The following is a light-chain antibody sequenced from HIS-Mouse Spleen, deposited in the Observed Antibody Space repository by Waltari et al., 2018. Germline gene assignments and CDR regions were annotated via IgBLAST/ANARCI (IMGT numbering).Light chain of an antibody. CDR1: SSNIGSNT. Sequence: QSVLTQPPSASGTPGQRVTISCSGSSSNIGSNTVNWYQQLPGTAPKLLIYSNNHRPSGVPDRFSGSKSGTSASLAISGLQSEDEADYYCAAWDYSLNGVVFGGGTKLTVL. V-gene: IGLV1-44*01. CDR3: AAWDYSLNGVV. CDR2: SNN. J-gene: IGLJ2*01.